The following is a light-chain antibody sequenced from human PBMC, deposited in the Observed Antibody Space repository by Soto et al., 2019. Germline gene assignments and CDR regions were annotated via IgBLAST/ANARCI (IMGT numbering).Light chain of an antibody. Sequence: EIVLTQSAATLSLSPGERATLSCRASQSVSSYFAWYQQKPGQAPRLLIYDASNRATGIPARFSGSGSGTDFTLTISSLEPEDFAVYYCQQRSNWPRTFGQGTKVEIK. CDR3: QQRSNWPRT. J-gene: IGKJ1*01. CDR2: DAS. CDR1: QSVSSY. V-gene: IGKV3-11*01.